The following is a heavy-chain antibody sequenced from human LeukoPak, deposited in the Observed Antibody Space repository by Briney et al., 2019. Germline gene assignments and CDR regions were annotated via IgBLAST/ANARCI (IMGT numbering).Heavy chain of an antibody. CDR1: GFTFSSYA. CDR2: ISYDGSNK. Sequence: PGGSLRLSCAASGFTFSSYAMHWVRQAPGEGLEWVAVISYDGSNKYYADSVKGRFTISRDNSKTTLYLQMNSLRAEDTAVYYCADLLHSDPFVAATVDYWGQGTLVTVSS. CDR3: ADLLHSDPFVAATVDY. D-gene: IGHD2-15*01. V-gene: IGHV3-30*04. J-gene: IGHJ4*02.